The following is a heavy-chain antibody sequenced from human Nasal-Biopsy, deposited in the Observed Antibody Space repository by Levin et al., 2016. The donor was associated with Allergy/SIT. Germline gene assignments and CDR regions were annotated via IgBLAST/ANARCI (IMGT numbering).Heavy chain of an antibody. CDR2: IKQDGSQK. Sequence: GESLKISCAVSGFTFSTHWMTWVRQAPGKGLEWVANIKQDGSQKNFVDSVKGRFTISRDNAKNSLYLQLNSLRVEDTAVYYCARERASGAFDLWGQGTMVTVSS. J-gene: IGHJ3*01. CDR1: GFTFSTHW. CDR3: ARERASGAFDL. D-gene: IGHD6-19*01. V-gene: IGHV3-7*03.